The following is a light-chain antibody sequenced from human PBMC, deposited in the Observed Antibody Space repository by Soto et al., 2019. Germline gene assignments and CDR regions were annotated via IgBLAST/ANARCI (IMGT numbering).Light chain of an antibody. CDR2: EVS. Sequence: QSALTQPASVSGSPGQSITLSCTGNSSDVGGYNYVSWYQQHPGKAPKLIIYEVSNRPSGVSNRFSGSKSGNTASLTISGLQAEDEADYYCSSYTSSTTRVFGGGTKLTVL. CDR3: SSYTSSTTRV. J-gene: IGLJ3*02. V-gene: IGLV2-14*01. CDR1: SSDVGGYNY.